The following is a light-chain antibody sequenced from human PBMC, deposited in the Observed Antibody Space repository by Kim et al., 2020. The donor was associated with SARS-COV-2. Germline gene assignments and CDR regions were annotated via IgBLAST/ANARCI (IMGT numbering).Light chain of an antibody. CDR1: QSISGW. J-gene: IGKJ5*01. Sequence: DIQMTQSPSTLSASVGDTVTITCRASQSISGWLAWYQQKPGKAPTLLIYEASSLESVVPSRFSGSGSGTEFTLTINSLQPDDFATYYCQHYNNYSVTFGQGTRLEIK. V-gene: IGKV1-5*03. CDR2: EAS. CDR3: QHYNNYSVT.